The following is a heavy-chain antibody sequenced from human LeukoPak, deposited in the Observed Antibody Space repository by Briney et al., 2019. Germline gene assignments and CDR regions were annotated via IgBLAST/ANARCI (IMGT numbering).Heavy chain of an antibody. Sequence: GASVKVSCKASGYTFTSYAIHWVRQAPGQRLEWMGWISAGNGNTKYSQNFQGRVTFISNTSATTAFMELSSLRSEDAAVYYCAREWGLESSGYYYAYWGQGTLVTVSS. CDR1: GYTFTSYA. D-gene: IGHD3-22*01. CDR2: ISAGNGNT. CDR3: AREWGLESSGYYYAY. V-gene: IGHV1-3*01. J-gene: IGHJ4*02.